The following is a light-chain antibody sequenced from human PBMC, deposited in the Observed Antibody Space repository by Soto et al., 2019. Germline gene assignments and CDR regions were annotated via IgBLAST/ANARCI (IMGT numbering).Light chain of an antibody. V-gene: IGLV1-44*01. Sequence: QAVVTQPPSASGTPGQRVTISCSGSSSNIGSNTVYWYQQLPGTAPKLLIYNNNQRPSGVPDRFSGSKSGTSASLAISGLQSEDETDYYCAAWDDSLTGWVFGGWTKLTVL. J-gene: IGLJ3*02. CDR2: NNN. CDR1: SSNIGSNT. CDR3: AAWDDSLTGWV.